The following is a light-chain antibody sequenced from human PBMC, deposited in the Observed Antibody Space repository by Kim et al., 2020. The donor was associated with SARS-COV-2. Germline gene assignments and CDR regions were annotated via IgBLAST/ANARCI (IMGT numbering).Light chain of an antibody. J-gene: IGLJ3*02. V-gene: IGLV3-21*04. CDR3: QAWDSPTDHWV. CDR1: NIGSNS. Sequence: SYELTQPPSVSVAPGKTARITCGGDNIGSNSVHWYQQKAGQAPVVVIYYDSDRPSGIPERFSGSNSGNAATLTISRVEAGDEADYYCQAWDSPTDHWVFGGGTKLTVL. CDR2: YDS.